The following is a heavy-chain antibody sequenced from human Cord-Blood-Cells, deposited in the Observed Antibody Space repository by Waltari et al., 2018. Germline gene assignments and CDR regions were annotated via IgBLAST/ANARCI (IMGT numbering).Heavy chain of an antibody. J-gene: IGHJ3*02. CDR2: TYYRSKWSN. CDR1: VSSNSAA. CDR3: ARRGSGSMHPGWAFDI. Sequence: VSSNSAAWNWIRQSPSRGLEWLGRTYYRSKWSNDYAVSVKSRITINPDTSKNQFSLGLNSVTPEETAVYYCARRGSGSMHPGWAFDIWGQGTRATVSS. V-gene: IGHV6-1*01. D-gene: IGHD3-10*01.